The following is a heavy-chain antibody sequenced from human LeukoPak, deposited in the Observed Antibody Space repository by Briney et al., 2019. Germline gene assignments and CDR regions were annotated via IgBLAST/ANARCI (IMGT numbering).Heavy chain of an antibody. Sequence: PSETLSLTCAVSGGSISTGYWWSWVRQPPGQGLEWIGEIHHSGNTNYNPSLKSRVTISVDKSKNQFSLSLRSVTAADTAVYYCARAGHYCLDYWGQGTLVTVSS. V-gene: IGHV4-4*02. CDR2: IHHSGNT. J-gene: IGHJ4*02. CDR1: GGSISTGYW. CDR3: ARAGHYCLDY. D-gene: IGHD2/OR15-2a*01.